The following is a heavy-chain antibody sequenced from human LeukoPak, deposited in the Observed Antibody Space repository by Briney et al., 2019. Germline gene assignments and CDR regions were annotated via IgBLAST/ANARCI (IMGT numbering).Heavy chain of an antibody. CDR2: IYYSGST. J-gene: IGHJ4*02. CDR3: ARGDGSWSPIDY. Sequence: SETLSLTCTVSGGSISSYYWSWIRQPPGKGLEWIGYIYYSGSTNYNPSLKSRVTISVDTSKNQFSLKLSSVTAADTAVYYCARGDGSWSPIDYWGQGTLVTVSS. D-gene: IGHD6-13*01. V-gene: IGHV4-59*01. CDR1: GGSISSYY.